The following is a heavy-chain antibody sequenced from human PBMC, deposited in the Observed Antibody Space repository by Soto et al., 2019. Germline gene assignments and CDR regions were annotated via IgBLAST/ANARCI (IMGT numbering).Heavy chain of an antibody. CDR2: INPNSGGT. V-gene: IGHV1-2*04. Sequence: ASVKVSCQASGYTFTGYYMHWVRQAPGQGLEWMGWINPNSGGTNYAQKFQGWVTMTRDTSISTAYMELSRLRSDDTAVYYCARGDIVVVVAATYYYYYGMDVWGQGTTVTVSS. D-gene: IGHD2-15*01. CDR1: GYTFTGYY. J-gene: IGHJ6*02. CDR3: ARGDIVVVVAATYYYYYGMDV.